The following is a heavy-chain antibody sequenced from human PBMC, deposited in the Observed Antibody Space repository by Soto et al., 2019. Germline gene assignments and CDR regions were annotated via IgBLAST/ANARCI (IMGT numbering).Heavy chain of an antibody. V-gene: IGHV3-7*03. D-gene: IGHD6-6*01. CDR2: IKQDGGQK. CDR3: ARIGYSSSSLDY. Sequence: WSLRLSCAASGFIFRNYWMSWVRQAPGKGLEWVANIKQDGGQKYYVDSVKGRFTISRDNARNSVYLQINSLRAEDTAMYYCARIGYSSSSLDYWGLGTLVTVSS. CDR1: GFIFRNYW. J-gene: IGHJ4*02.